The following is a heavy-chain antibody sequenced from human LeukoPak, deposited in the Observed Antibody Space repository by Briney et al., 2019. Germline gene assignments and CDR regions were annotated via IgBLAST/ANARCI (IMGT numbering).Heavy chain of an antibody. Sequence: GGSLRLXCTASGFTFSNSGMHWVRQAPGEELESVAFIQYNGNNKYYVDSVNGRFTISRDNSKNALYLQMNSLRAEDTALYYCAKDAGLTVAGRLFDYWGQGTLVTVSS. J-gene: IGHJ4*02. V-gene: IGHV3-30*02. D-gene: IGHD6-19*01. CDR1: GFTFSNSG. CDR3: AKDAGLTVAGRLFDY. CDR2: IQYNGNNK.